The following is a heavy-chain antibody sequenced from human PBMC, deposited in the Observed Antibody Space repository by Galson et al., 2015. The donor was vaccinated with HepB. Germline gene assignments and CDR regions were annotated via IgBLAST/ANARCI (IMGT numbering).Heavy chain of an antibody. V-gene: IGHV3-30*04. Sequence: SLRLSCAASGFTFSSYAMHWVRQAPGKGLEWVSVITYDGSNKYYADSVKGRFTISRDNSKNTLYLQMNSLRAEDTAVYYCAREPQGFGVVMHFDYWGQGTLVTVS. J-gene: IGHJ4*02. D-gene: IGHD3-3*01. CDR1: GFTFSSYA. CDR3: AREPQGFGVVMHFDY. CDR2: ITYDGSNK.